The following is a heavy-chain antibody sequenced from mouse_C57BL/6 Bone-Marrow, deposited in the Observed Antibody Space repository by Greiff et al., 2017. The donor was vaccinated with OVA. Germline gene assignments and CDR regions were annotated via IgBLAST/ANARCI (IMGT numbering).Heavy chain of an antibody. CDR1: GYTFTSYW. D-gene: IGHD1-1*01. CDR2: IDPSDSYT. Sequence: QLQQPGAELVMPGASVKLSCKASGYTFTSYWMHWVKQRPGQGLEWIGEIDPSDSYTNYNQKFKGKSTLTVDKSSSTAYMQLSSLTSEDSAVYYCAREDYYGSSYEWFAYWGQGTLVTVSA. J-gene: IGHJ3*01. CDR3: AREDYYGSSYEWFAY. V-gene: IGHV1-69*01.